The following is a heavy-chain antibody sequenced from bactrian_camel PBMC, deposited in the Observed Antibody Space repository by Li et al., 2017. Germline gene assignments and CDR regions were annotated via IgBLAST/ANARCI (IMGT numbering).Heavy chain of an antibody. J-gene: IGHJ4*01. D-gene: IGHD1*01. CDR1: GGSFS. V-gene: IGHV3S55*01. Sequence: HVQLVESGGGSVQAGGSLRLSCAQYGGSFSMAWFRQAPGKGREGVAAHGTDGSTMYDDSVKGRFTISQDNAKNTLYLQMNNLKLEDTARYFCAADSMSCRGRVLTLGGADFAHWGQGTQVTVS. CDR2: HGTDGST. CDR3: AADSMSCRGRVLTLGGADFAH.